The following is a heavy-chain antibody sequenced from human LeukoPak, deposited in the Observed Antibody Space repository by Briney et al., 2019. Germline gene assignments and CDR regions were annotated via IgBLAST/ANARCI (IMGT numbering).Heavy chain of an antibody. CDR2: ISAYNGNT. CDR3: ARTGILLWFGHYFDY. J-gene: IGHJ4*02. Sequence: ASVKVSCKASGYTFTSYGISWVRQAPGQGLEWMGWISAYNGNTNYAQKLQGRVTMTTDTSTSTAYMELGSLRSDDTAVYYCARTGILLWFGHYFDYWGQGTLVTVSS. D-gene: IGHD3-10*01. CDR1: GYTFTSYG. V-gene: IGHV1-18*01.